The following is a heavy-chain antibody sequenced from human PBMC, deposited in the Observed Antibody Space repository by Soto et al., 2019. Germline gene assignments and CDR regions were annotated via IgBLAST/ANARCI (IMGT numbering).Heavy chain of an antibody. CDR3: ARAVAGHRYYYYGMDV. Sequence: QVQLVQSGAEVKKPGASVKVSCKASGYTFTSYXXXWVRQAPGQGLEWMGWISAYNGNTNYAQKLQGRVTMTTDTSTSTAYMELRSLRSDDTAVYYCARAVAGHRYYYYGMDVWGQGTTVTVSS. D-gene: IGHD6-19*01. V-gene: IGHV1-18*01. J-gene: IGHJ6*02. CDR1: GYTFTSYX. CDR2: ISAYNGNT.